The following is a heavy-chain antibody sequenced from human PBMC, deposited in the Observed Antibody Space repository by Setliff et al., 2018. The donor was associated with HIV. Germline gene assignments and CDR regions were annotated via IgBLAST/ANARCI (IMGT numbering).Heavy chain of an antibody. Sequence: PSETLSLTCTVSGYSIGSGYYWGWSRQTPERGLEWIGSIIYHGTTYINPSRRGRVTIAVETSKSQFPLKLSSVTAADTAGYYCARTSIRSGWGRNNWFDPWGQGTLVTVSS. J-gene: IGHJ5*02. CDR1: GYSIGSGYY. D-gene: IGHD6-19*01. CDR2: IIYHGTT. V-gene: IGHV4-38-2*02. CDR3: ARTSIRSGWGRNNWFDP.